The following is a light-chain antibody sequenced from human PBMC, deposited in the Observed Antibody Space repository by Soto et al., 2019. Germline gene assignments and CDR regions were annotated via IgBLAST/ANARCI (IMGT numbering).Light chain of an antibody. Sequence: QSALTQPASVSGSPGQSITISCTGTRSDVGGYNYVSWYQQHPGKAPKLMIYDVTNRPSGVSDRFSGSKSGNTASLSISGLQAEDDADYYCSSYTSSSINWLFGGGTKLTVL. J-gene: IGLJ3*02. V-gene: IGLV2-14*03. CDR1: RSDVGGYNY. CDR3: SSYTSSSINWL. CDR2: DVT.